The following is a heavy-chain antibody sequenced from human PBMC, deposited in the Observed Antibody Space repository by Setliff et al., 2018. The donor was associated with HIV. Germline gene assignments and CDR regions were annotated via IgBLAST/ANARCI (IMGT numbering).Heavy chain of an antibody. CDR2: ISYNGKT. J-gene: IGHJ3*02. CDR3: ARAGDYYDTRNYLTRGPTAFDI. CDR1: GGSISRLY. V-gene: IGHV4-59*11. Sequence: SETLSLTCTVSGGSISRLYWTWIRQPPGKGLEWIGYISYNGKTDYNSSLKNRVTLSVDTSNNQFFLMMTSVTAADTAVYYCARAGDYYDTRNYLTRGPTAFDIWGQGTMVTVSS. D-gene: IGHD3-22*01.